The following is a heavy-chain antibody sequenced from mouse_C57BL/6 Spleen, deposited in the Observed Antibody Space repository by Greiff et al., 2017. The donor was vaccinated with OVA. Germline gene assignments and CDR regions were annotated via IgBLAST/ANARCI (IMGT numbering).Heavy chain of an antibody. J-gene: IGHJ4*01. V-gene: IGHV5-17*01. CDR1: GFTFSDYG. Sequence: EVQLVESGGGLVKPGGSLKLSCAASGFTFSDYGMHWVRQAPEKGLEWVAYISSGSSNVYYADTVKGRFTISRDNAKHTLFLQITSLRSEDTAMYYCARGVLSMDYWGQGTSVTVSS. CDR2: ISSGSSNV. CDR3: ARGVLSMDY. D-gene: IGHD1-1*02.